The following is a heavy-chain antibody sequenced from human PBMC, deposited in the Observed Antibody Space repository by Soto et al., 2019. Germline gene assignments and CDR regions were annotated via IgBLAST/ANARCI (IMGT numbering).Heavy chain of an antibody. V-gene: IGHV5-51*01. CDR2: IYPGDSDT. J-gene: IGHJ6*02. D-gene: IGHD3-10*01. CDR1: GYSFTSYW. Sequence: PGESLKISCKGSGYSFTSYWIGWVRQMPGKGLEWMGIIYPGDSDTRYSPSFQGQVTISADKSISTAYLQMNSLRAEDTAVYYCASMATYYYYYYGMDVWGQGTTVT. CDR3: ASMATYYYYYYGMDV.